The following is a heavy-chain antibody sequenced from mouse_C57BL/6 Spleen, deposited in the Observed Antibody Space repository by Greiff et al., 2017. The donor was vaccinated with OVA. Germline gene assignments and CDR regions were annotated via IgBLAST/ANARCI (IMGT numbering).Heavy chain of an antibody. Sequence: VQLKESGPELVKPGASVKISCKASGYSFTDYNMNWVKQSNGKSLEWIGVINPNYGTTSYNQKFKGKATLTVDQSSSTAYMQLNSLTSEDSAVYYCADGYYVRGAMDYWGQGTSVTVSS. V-gene: IGHV1-39*01. CDR2: INPNYGTT. CDR1: GYSFTDYN. CDR3: ADGYYVRGAMDY. J-gene: IGHJ4*01. D-gene: IGHD2-3*01.